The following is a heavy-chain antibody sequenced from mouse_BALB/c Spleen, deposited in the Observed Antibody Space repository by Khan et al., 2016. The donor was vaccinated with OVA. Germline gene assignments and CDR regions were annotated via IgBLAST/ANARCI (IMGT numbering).Heavy chain of an antibody. CDR1: GFSLSRYS. CDR3: AINRDGRSYWYFDV. J-gene: IGHJ1*01. D-gene: IGHD3-3*01. Sequence: QVQLKQSRPGLVAPSQSLSITCTVSGFSLSRYSVHWVRQPPGKGLEWMGIIWIGGSADYNSPLKSRLSISKDNSNSQVFLKMNSLQTDDTATYYCAINRDGRSYWYFDVWGAGTTGTVSS. V-gene: IGHV2-6-4*01. CDR2: IWIGGSA.